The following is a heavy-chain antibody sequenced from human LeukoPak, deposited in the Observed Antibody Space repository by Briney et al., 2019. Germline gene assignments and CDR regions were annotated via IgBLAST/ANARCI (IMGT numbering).Heavy chain of an antibody. CDR1: GFAFSSFA. CDR2: INGGGNTT. V-gene: IGHV3-23*01. D-gene: IGHD6-19*01. J-gene: IGHJ6*03. Sequence: GGSLRLSCAASGFAFSSFAMGWVSQSPGKGLEWLSTINGGGNTTFYSDSVKGRFTISRDNSKNTLYLHMDSLRPDDTAMYYCTKELHVAVAVADYYYFYMDVWGRGTAVTVSS. CDR3: TKELHVAVAVADYYYFYMDV.